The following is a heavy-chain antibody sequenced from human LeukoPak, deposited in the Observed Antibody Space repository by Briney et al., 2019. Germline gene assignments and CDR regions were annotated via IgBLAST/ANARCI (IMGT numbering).Heavy chain of an antibody. D-gene: IGHD6-13*01. Sequence: GGSLRLSCAASGFTFSNYWMHCVRQAPGKRLVWVSRINSDGSSRNYADSVKGRFTISRDNAKNTLYLQMNSLRAEDTAVYYCASASSHRIAAGGDYWGQGTLVTVSS. CDR2: INSDGSSR. CDR3: ASASSHRIAAGGDY. V-gene: IGHV3-74*01. J-gene: IGHJ4*02. CDR1: GFTFSNYW.